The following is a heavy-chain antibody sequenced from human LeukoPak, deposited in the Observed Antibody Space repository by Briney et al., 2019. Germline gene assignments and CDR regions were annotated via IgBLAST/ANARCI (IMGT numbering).Heavy chain of an antibody. CDR2: ISSSSSYI. CDR1: GFTFSSYS. J-gene: IGHJ4*02. CDR3: AREPARGAARRLFDS. Sequence: GGSLRLSCAASGFTFSSYSMNWVRQAPGEGLEWGSSISSSSSYIYYADSVKGRFTISRDNAKNSLYRQMNSLRAEDTAVYYCAREPARGAARRLFDSWGQGTLVTVSS. D-gene: IGHD1-1*01. V-gene: IGHV3-21*01.